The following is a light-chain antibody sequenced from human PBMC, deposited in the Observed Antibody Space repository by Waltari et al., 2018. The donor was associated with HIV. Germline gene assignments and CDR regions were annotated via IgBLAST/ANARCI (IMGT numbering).Light chain of an antibody. V-gene: IGKV1-5*03. CDR2: TAS. CDR1: QSIRSW. CDR3: QQYDAFPLT. Sequence: DIQMTQSPSTLSASVGDRVTITCRASQSIRSWLAGYQQKPGRHHQLLIHTASSLQRGVPSRVSGGGAGTEFTLTITSLQPDAFATYYCQQYDAFPLTFGGGTKVDI. J-gene: IGKJ4*01.